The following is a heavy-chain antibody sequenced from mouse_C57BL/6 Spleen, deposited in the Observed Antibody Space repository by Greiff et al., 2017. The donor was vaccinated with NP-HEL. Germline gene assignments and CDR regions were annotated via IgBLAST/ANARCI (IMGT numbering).Heavy chain of an antibody. D-gene: IGHD1-1*01. CDR3: AREKYYGSSYDAMDY. CDR1: GYTFTNYW. Sequence: QVQLQQSGAELVRPGTSVKMSCKASGYTFTNYWIGWAKQRPGHGLEWIGDIYPGGGYTNYNEKFKGKATLTADKSSSTAYMQFSSLTSEDSAIYYCAREKYYGSSYDAMDYWGQGTSVTVSS. CDR2: IYPGGGYT. V-gene: IGHV1-63*01. J-gene: IGHJ4*01.